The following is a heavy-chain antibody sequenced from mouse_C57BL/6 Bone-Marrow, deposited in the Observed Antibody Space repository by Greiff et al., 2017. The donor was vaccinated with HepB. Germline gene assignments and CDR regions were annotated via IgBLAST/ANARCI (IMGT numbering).Heavy chain of an antibody. CDR1: DSEVFPIAY. CDR2: ILPSIGRT. V-gene: IGHV15-2*01. J-gene: IGHJ1*03. CDR3: ARRGDYYGSSFSYWYFDV. Sequence: VQLQQSGSELRSPGSSVKLSCKDFDSEVFPIAYMSWVRQKPGHGFEWIGGILPSIGRTIYGEKFEDKATLDADTLSNTAYLELNSLTSEDSAIYYCARRGDYYGSSFSYWYFDVWGTGTTVTVSS. D-gene: IGHD1-1*01.